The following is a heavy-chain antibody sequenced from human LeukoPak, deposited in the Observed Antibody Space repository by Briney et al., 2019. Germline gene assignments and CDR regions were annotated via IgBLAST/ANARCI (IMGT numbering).Heavy chain of an antibody. J-gene: IGHJ4*02. D-gene: IGHD6-19*01. CDR1: GFTFSSYD. CDR2: IGTAGDT. CDR3: ARENGSGEFDY. V-gene: IGHV3-13*01. Sequence: GGSLRLSCAASGFTFSSYDVHWVRQATGKGLEWVSAIGTAGDTYYPGSVKGRFTISRENAKNSLYLQMNSLRAGDTAVYYCARENGSGEFDYWGQGTLVTVSS.